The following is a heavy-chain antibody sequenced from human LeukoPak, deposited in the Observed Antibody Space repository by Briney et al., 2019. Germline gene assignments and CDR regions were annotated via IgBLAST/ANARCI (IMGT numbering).Heavy chain of an antibody. D-gene: IGHD3-22*01. CDR3: ARAHDSSGYYLGSDY. V-gene: IGHV1-69*06. J-gene: IGHJ4*02. Sequence: SVKVSCKASGGTFSSYAISWVRQAPGQGLEWMGGIIPIFGTANYAQKFQGRVTITADKSTSTAYMELSSLRSEDTAVYYCARAHDSSGYYLGSDYWGREPWSPSPQ. CDR2: IIPIFGTA. CDR1: GGTFSSYA.